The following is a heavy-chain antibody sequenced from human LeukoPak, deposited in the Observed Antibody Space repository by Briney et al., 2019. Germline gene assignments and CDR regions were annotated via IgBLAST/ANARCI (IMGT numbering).Heavy chain of an antibody. Sequence: PSETLSLTCTVSGGSISSYYWSWIRQPPGKGLEWIGYIYYSGSTNYNPSLKSRVTISVDTSKNQFSLKLSSVTAADTAVYYCASRYYYDSSGYFWYFDLWGRGTLVTVSS. D-gene: IGHD3-22*01. V-gene: IGHV4-59*08. CDR2: IYYSGST. J-gene: IGHJ2*01. CDR1: GGSISSYY. CDR3: ASRYYYDSSGYFWYFDL.